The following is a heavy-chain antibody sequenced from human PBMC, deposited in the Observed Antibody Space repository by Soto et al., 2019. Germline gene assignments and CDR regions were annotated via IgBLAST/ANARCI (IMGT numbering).Heavy chain of an antibody. CDR3: ARHPWGQGFIAAAGKLKVHPDGYYYGMDV. Sequence: SETLSLTCTVSGGSISSGRSYWTWIRQHPGKGLEWIGYISHSGSTNFNPSLKSRVTISVDTSKNQFSLKLTSVTAADTAVYYCARHPWGQGFIAAAGKLKVHPDGYYYGMDVWGQGTTVTVSS. CDR1: GGSISSGRSY. J-gene: IGHJ6*02. CDR2: ISHSGST. V-gene: IGHV4-31*03. D-gene: IGHD6-13*01.